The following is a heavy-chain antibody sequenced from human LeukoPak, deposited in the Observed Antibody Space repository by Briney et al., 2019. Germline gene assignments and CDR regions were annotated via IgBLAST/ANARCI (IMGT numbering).Heavy chain of an antibody. V-gene: IGHV3-23*01. CDR3: VREDTPATANY. Sequence: GGSLRLSCAVSGFTFSGYAMSWVRQAPGKGLEWVSTISGSGDYTYYADSVKGRFSISRDNSKDTLFLQMHSLRPGDTAVYYCVREDTPATANYWGQGTLVTISS. D-gene: IGHD2-21*02. J-gene: IGHJ4*02. CDR1: GFTFSGYA. CDR2: ISGSGDYT.